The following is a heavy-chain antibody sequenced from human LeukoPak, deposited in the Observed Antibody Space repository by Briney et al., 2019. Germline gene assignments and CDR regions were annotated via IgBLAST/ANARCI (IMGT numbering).Heavy chain of an antibody. CDR3: ARDLNWNQADY. D-gene: IGHD1-14*01. V-gene: IGHV3-7*01. CDR2: IRQDGSEK. Sequence: QAGGSLRLSCAASGFTFSTYWMSWVRQAPGKGLERVANIRQDGSEKYYVDSVKGRFTISRDNAKNTLYLQMSSLRVEDTAVYYCARDLNWNQADYWGQGTLVTVSS. J-gene: IGHJ4*02. CDR1: GFTFSTYW.